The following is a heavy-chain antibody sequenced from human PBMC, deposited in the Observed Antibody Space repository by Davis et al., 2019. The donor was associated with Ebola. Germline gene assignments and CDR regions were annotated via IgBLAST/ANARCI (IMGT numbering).Heavy chain of an antibody. V-gene: IGHV3-43*01. CDR3: AKDIYTGYSYGGLDF. CDR1: GFIFDDHT. Sequence: GESLKISCAASGFIFDDHTMHWVRQRPGKGLEWVSVISWDGGRTYYADSVKGRFIMSRDNSRKSLYLQMTSLRTEDTALYYCAKDIYTGYSYGGLDFWGQGTLVTVSS. D-gene: IGHD5-18*01. J-gene: IGHJ4*02. CDR2: ISWDGGRT.